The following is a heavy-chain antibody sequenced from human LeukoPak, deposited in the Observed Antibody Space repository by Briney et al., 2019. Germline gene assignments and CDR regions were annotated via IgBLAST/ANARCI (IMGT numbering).Heavy chain of an antibody. CDR1: GLTVSSNY. CDR2: IYSGGST. J-gene: IGHJ4*02. Sequence: GGSLRLSCAASGLTVSSNYMSWVRQAPGKGLDWVSVIYSGGSTYYADSVKGRFTISRDNSKNTLYLQMNSLRAEDTAVYYCARGYPDYYDSSGYYPYLIQDYWGQGTLVTVPS. V-gene: IGHV3-53*01. CDR3: ARGYPDYYDSSGYYPYLIQDY. D-gene: IGHD3-22*01.